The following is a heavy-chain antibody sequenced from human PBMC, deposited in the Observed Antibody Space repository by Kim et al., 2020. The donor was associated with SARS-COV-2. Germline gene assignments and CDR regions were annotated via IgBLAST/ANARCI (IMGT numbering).Heavy chain of an antibody. D-gene: IGHD6-13*01. CDR3: ARAQIGYSSSWSFDY. V-gene: IGHV3-30*01. J-gene: IGHJ4*02. Sequence: DSVKGRFTISRDNSKNTLYLQMNSLRAEDTAVYYCARAQIGYSSSWSFDYWGQGTLVTVSS.